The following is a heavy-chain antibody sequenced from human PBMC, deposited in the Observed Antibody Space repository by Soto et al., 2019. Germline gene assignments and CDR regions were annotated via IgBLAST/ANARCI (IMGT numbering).Heavy chain of an antibody. J-gene: IGHJ4*02. CDR2: IIPMFGTA. V-gene: IGHV1-69*12. CDR3: VSGIQLWLRRINNGYSG. CDR1: GGTFSTYA. Sequence: QGQLVQSGAEVKKPESSVKVSCKAPGGTFSTYAISWVRQAPGQGLEWMGGIIPMFGTANYAQRFQDRVTITEDESTNTVYMELSSLRSEDTAVYFCVSGIQLWLRRINNGYSGWGQGTLVTVSS. D-gene: IGHD5-18*01.